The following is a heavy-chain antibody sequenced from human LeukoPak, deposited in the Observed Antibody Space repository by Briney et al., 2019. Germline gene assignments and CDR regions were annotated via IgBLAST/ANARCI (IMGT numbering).Heavy chain of an antibody. V-gene: IGHV3-30*18. CDR3: AKNVYYYGMDV. CDR2: ISYDGSNK. J-gene: IGHJ6*02. CDR1: GFTFSSYS. Sequence: GGSLRLSCAASGFTFSSYSMNWVRQAPGKGLEWGAVISYDGSNKYYADSVKGRFTISRDNSKNTLYLQMNSLRAEDTAVYYCAKNVYYYGMDVWGQGTTVTVSS.